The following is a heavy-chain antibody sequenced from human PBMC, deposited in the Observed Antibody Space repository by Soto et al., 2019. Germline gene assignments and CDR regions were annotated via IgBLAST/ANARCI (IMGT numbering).Heavy chain of an antibody. D-gene: IGHD2-2*02. J-gene: IGHJ6*03. CDR1: GGSISSSSYY. V-gene: IGHV4-39*01. CDR3: ASLPGAIKEYPTAPYYMDV. CDR2: IYYSGST. Sequence: QLQLQESGPGLVKPSETLSLTCTVSGGSISSSSYYWGWIRQPPGKGLEWIGSIYYSGSTSYTPSLKSRVTISVDTSKNQFARKLGSGTAADTAVYYCASLPGAIKEYPTAPYYMDVWGKGTTVTVSS.